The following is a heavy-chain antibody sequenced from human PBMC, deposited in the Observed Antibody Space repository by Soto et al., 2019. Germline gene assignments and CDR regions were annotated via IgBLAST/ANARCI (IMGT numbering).Heavy chain of an antibody. CDR3: ARDQPHFQTWFGDLRFGYMDV. J-gene: IGHJ6*03. CDR2: INAGNGNT. CDR1: GYTFTSYA. D-gene: IGHD3-10*01. V-gene: IGHV1-3*01. Sequence: QVQLVQSGAEVKKPGASVKVSCKASGYTFTSYAMHWVRQAPGQRLEWMGWINAGNGNTKYSQKFQGRVTITRDTSASTAYMELSSLRSEDTAVYYCARDQPHFQTWFGDLRFGYMDVWGKGTTVTVSS.